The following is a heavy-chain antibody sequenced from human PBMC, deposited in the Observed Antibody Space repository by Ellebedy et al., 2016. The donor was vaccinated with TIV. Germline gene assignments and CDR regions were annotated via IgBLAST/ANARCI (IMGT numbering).Heavy chain of an antibody. CDR2: IYYSGRT. D-gene: IGHD2-2*01. CDR3: ARFRSGSVVVPAHYGMDV. J-gene: IGHJ6*02. V-gene: IGHV4-39*01. CDR1: GGSISGTYTSYY. Sequence: SETLSLTXNVSGGSISGTYTSYYWGWIRQPPGKGLEWIGSIYYSGRTYYNPSLKSRVTISVDTSKNQFSLELSSVTAADTAVFYCARFRSGSVVVPAHYGMDVWGQGTTVTVSS.